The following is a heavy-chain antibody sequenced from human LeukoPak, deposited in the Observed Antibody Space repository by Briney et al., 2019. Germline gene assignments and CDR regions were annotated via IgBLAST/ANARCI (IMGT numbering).Heavy chain of an antibody. J-gene: IGHJ4*02. CDR3: AREYYDILTGYHDY. Sequence: GGSLRLSCAASGFTFSSYGMQWVRQAPGKGLEWVAFIRYDGTTEYYAGSVKGRFTISRDNSKNTLYLQMNSLRAEDTAVYYCAREYYDILTGYHDYWGQGTLVTVSS. CDR2: IRYDGTTE. D-gene: IGHD3-9*01. V-gene: IGHV3-30*02. CDR1: GFTFSSYG.